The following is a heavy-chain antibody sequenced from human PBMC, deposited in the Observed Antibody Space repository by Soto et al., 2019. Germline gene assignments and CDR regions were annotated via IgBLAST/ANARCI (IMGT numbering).Heavy chain of an antibody. CDR1: GYTFTSYD. D-gene: IGHD3-10*01. CDR3: ARLWFGDYNGDYGMDV. Sequence: QVQLVQSGAEVKKPGASVKVSCKASGYTFTSYDINWVRQATGQGLEWMGWMNPNSGNTGYAQKFQGRVTMTRNTSITTAYMELSSLRSEDTAVYYCARLWFGDYNGDYGMDVWGQGTTVTVSS. J-gene: IGHJ6*02. V-gene: IGHV1-8*01. CDR2: MNPNSGNT.